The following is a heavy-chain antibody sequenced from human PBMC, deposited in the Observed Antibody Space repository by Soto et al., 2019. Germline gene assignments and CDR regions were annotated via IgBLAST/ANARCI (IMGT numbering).Heavy chain of an antibody. CDR3: AREMATMKFDY. J-gene: IGHJ4*02. CDR2: IYSRGSP. Sequence: GSSQISGDYSWSWIRQPPGKGLEWIGYIYSRGSPYYSPSLKSRVTISFDTSKSQFSLKLSSVTAADTAVYYCAREMATMKFDYWGQGTLVTVSS. V-gene: IGHV4-30-4*01. CDR1: GSSQISGDYS.